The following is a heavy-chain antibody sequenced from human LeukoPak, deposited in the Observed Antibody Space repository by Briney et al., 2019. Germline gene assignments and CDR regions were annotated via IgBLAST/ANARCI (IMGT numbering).Heavy chain of an antibody. Sequence: PSETLSLTCAVYGGSFSGYYWSWIRQPPGKGLEWIGEIYHSGSTNYNPSLKSRVTISVDTSKNQFSLKLSSVTAADTALYYCARGHDERSMDVWGQGTTVTVSS. V-gene: IGHV4-34*01. J-gene: IGHJ6*02. CDR1: GGSFSGYY. CDR2: IYHSGST. D-gene: IGHD3-3*01. CDR3: ARGHDERSMDV.